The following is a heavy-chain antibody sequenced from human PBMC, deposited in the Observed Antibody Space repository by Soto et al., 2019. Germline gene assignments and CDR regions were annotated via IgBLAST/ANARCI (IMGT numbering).Heavy chain of an antibody. D-gene: IGHD3-10*01. CDR3: AKIFHMVRGVITPFDY. V-gene: IGHV3-30*18. CDR2: ISYDGSNK. CDR1: GFTLSSYA. J-gene: IGHJ4*02. Sequence: HPGGSLRLSCAASGFTLSSYAMHWVRQAPGKGLEWVAVISYDGSNKYCADSVKGRFTISRDNSKNTLYLQMNSLRAEDTAVYYCAKIFHMVRGVITPFDYWGQGTLVTVSS.